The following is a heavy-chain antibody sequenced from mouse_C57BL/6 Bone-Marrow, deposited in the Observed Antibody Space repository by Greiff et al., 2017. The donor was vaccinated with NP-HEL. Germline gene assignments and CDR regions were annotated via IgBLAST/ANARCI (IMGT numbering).Heavy chain of an antibody. V-gene: IGHV1-54*01. CDR3: AIWLRSIDY. D-gene: IGHD2-2*01. Sequence: QVQLQQSGAELVRPGTSVKVSCKASGYAFTNYLIEWVKQRPGQGLEWIGVINPGSGGTNYNEKFKGKATLTADKSSSTAYMQLSSRTSEDSAVYFCAIWLRSIDYWGQGTTLTVSS. J-gene: IGHJ2*01. CDR1: GYAFTNYL. CDR2: INPGSGGT.